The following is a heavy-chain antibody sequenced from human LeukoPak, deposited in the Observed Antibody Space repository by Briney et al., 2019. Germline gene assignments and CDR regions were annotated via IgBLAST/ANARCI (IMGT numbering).Heavy chain of an antibody. J-gene: IGHJ6*02. CDR1: GGSISSYY. CDR3: ARGSVYCSGGSCYSIYYGMDV. CDR2: FYISGST. V-gene: IGHV4-4*07. D-gene: IGHD2-15*01. Sequence: SETLSLTCTVSGGSISSYYWSWIRQPAGKGLEWIGRFYISGSTNYNPSLKSRVTMSVDTSKNQFSLRLNSVTAADTAVYYCARGSVYCSGGSCYSIYYGMDVWGQGTTVTVSS.